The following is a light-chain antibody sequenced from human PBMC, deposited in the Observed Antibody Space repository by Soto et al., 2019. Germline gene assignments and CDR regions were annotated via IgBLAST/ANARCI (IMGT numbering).Light chain of an antibody. CDR2: GAS. Sequence: EIVLTHSPGTLSLSPGEIATLSCRASQSVSNNYLAWYQQKPGQAPRLLIYGASNRATGIPDRFSGSGSGTDFTLTISRLEPEDFATYYCQQANSFPWTFGQGTKVDIK. J-gene: IGKJ1*01. CDR1: QSVSNNY. CDR3: QQANSFPWT. V-gene: IGKV3-20*01.